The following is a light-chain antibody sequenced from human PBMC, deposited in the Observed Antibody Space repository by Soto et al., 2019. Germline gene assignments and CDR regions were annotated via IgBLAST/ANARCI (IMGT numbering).Light chain of an antibody. J-gene: IGLJ1*01. CDR1: SNDVGSYNS. Sequence: QSALTQPASVSGSPGQSITISCTANSNDVGSYNSVSWYQQRPGRAPQLVIYQVTNRPSVISSRFSGSKSGNTASLTISGLQAEDEGDYYCCAYVGGIISPYLFGTGTKVTVL. CDR3: CAYVGGIISPYL. V-gene: IGLV2-23*02. CDR2: QVT.